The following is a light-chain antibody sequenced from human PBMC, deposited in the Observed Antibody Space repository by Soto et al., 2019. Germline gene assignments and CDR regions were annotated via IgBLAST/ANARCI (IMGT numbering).Light chain of an antibody. CDR1: QSVSSSY. Sequence: EIVLTHSPGTLSLSPGERATLSCRASQSVSSSYLAWYQQKPGQAPRLLIYGASSRATGIPDRFSGSGSGTEFTLTISSLQSEDFAVYYCQQYNDWPLTFGGGTKV. CDR3: QQYNDWPLT. V-gene: IGKV3-20*01. J-gene: IGKJ4*01. CDR2: GAS.